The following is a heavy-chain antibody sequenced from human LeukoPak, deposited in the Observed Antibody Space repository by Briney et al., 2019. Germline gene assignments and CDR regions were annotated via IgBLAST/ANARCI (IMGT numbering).Heavy chain of an antibody. CDR1: GFTFDDYA. D-gene: IGHD5-24*01. CDR2: ISWNSGSI. CDR3: AKGKMATILDAFDI. V-gene: IGHV3-9*01. Sequence: PGGSLRLSCAASGFTFDDYAMHWVRQAPGEGLEWVSGISWNSGSIGYADSVKGRFTISRDNAKNSLYLQMNSLRAEDTALYYCAKGKMATILDAFDIWGQGTMVTVSS. J-gene: IGHJ3*02.